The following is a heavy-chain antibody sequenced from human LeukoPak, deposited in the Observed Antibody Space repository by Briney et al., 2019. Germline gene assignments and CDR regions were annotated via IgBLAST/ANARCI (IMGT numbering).Heavy chain of an antibody. Sequence: GGSLRLSCAASGFTFSSYWMSWVRQAPGKGLEWVSSISSSSSYTYYADSVKGRFTISRDNAKNSLYLQMNSLRAEDTAVYYCARDHDGYYYDSSGYYSDYWGQGTLVTVSS. CDR1: GFTFSSYW. CDR2: ISSSSSYT. CDR3: ARDHDGYYYDSSGYYSDY. V-gene: IGHV3-21*01. J-gene: IGHJ4*02. D-gene: IGHD3-22*01.